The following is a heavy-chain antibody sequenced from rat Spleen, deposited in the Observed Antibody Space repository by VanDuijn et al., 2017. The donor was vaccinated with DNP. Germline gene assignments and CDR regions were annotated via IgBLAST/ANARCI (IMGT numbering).Heavy chain of an antibody. J-gene: IGHJ2*01. V-gene: IGHV5-20*01. CDR2: IRYDGGST. CDR1: GFTFSDYN. Sequence: EVQLVESGGGLVQPGRSLHLSCAASGFTFSDYNMAWVRQAPKKGLEWVAYIRYDGGSTKYGDSVKGRFTISRDNAKSSLYLQMDSLRSEDTATYYCTTDIADYWGQGVMVTVSS. CDR3: TTDIADY. D-gene: IGHD1-2*01.